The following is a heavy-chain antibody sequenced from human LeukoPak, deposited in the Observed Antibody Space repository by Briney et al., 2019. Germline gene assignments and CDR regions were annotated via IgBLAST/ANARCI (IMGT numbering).Heavy chain of an antibody. CDR3: ARDGPGVVVVPAASYYYYGMDV. V-gene: IGHV1-8*01. CDR2: MNPNSGNT. J-gene: IGHJ6*02. CDR1: GYTFTSYD. Sequence: GASVKVSCKASGYTFTSYDINWVRQATGQGLEWMGWMNPNSGNTDYAQKFQGRVTMTTDTSTSTAYMELRSLRSDDTAVYYCARDGPGVVVVPAASYYYYGMDVWGQGTTVTVSS. D-gene: IGHD2-2*01.